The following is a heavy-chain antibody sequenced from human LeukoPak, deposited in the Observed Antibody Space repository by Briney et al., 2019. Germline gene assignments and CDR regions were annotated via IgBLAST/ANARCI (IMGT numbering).Heavy chain of an antibody. D-gene: IGHD2-2*03. V-gene: IGHV1-2*02. CDR2: MNPHSGET. CDR3: ARGMDAEAFQN. CDR1: GYRFTAYP. Sequence: GASVEVSCKTSGYRFTAYPLHWVRQAPGQGLEWLGWMNPHSGETNIAQKFQGRVTMTRDTSISVAYMQLSSLRSDDTAVYYCARGMDAEAFQNWGQGTLVTVSS. J-gene: IGHJ1*01.